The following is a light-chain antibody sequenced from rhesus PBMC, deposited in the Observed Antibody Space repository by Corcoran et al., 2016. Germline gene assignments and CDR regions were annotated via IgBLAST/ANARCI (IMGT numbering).Light chain of an antibody. Sequence: EIVMTQSPATLSLSPGERATLSCRASQSVSSYVAWYQQKPGQAPRLLIYGASSRATGIPDRFIGSVSGTDFTLTISSLEPEDFAVYYCQQYSNWPYSFGQGTKVEIK. CDR2: GAS. V-gene: IGKV3S9*01. CDR1: QSVSSY. CDR3: QQYSNWPYS. J-gene: IGKJ2*01.